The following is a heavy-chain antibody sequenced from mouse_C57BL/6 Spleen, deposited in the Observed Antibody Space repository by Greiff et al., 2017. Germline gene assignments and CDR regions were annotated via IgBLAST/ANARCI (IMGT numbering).Heavy chain of an antibody. J-gene: IGHJ2*01. CDR2: INPNNGGT. CDR1: GYTFTDYY. Sequence: EVQLKQSGPELVKPGASVKISCKASGYTFTDYYMNWVKQSHGKSLEWIGDINPNNGGTSYNQKFKGKATLTVDKSSSTAYMELRSLTSEDSAVYYCASRYYGNDYWGQGTTLTVSS. V-gene: IGHV1-26*01. CDR3: ASRYYGNDY. D-gene: IGHD1-1*01.